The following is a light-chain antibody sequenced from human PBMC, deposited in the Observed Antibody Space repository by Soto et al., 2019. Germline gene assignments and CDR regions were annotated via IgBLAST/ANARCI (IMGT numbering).Light chain of an antibody. V-gene: IGKV2-28*01. J-gene: IGKJ3*01. CDR2: LVS. Sequence: DIVMTQSPLSLPVTPGEPASISCKSSQSLLHSDGDNYLEWYVQKAGQSPQLLIYLVSHRASGVPDRLSGSGSGTDFTLKISKVEADAVGVYYCMQTLQTPSTFGPGTKVEIK. CDR3: MQTLQTPST. CDR1: QSLLHSDGDNY.